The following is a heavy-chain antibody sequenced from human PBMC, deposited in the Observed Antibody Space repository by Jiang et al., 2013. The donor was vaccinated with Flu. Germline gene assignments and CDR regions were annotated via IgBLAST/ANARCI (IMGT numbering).Heavy chain of an antibody. Sequence: QLVESGGGLVQPGGSLRLSCAASGLAFSSYWMIWVRQAPGKGLEWVANINQDGSKKYYVDSAKGRFTISRDNARKSVYLQMDSLTADDTAVYYCVRAIAASGSAWGQGTLVTVSS. CDR2: INQDGSKK. CDR3: VRAIAASGSA. CDR1: GLAFSSYW. D-gene: IGHD3-10*01. J-gene: IGHJ5*02. V-gene: IGHV3-7*01.